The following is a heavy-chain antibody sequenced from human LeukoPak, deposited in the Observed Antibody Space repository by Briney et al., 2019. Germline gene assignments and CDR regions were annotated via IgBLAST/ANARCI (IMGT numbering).Heavy chain of an antibody. CDR3: AKVGRADDYYFDY. CDR2: INQGASEK. CDR1: GFTFSGYW. V-gene: IGHV3-7*03. J-gene: IGHJ4*02. D-gene: IGHD3-3*01. Sequence: GGSLRLSCGASGFTFSGYWMSWVRQAPGKGLEWVANINQGASEKYYVDSVKGRFTISRDNSKNTLYLQMNSLRDEDTAVYYCAKVGRADDYYFDYWGQGTLVTVSS.